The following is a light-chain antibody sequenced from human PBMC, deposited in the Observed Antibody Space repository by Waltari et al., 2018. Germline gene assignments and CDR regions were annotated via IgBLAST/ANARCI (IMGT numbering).Light chain of an antibody. CDR2: QES. J-gene: IGLJ2*01. CDR1: KLGDKY. CDR3: QAWDSSTFDVV. V-gene: IGLV3-1*01. Sequence: SYELTQPPSVSVSPGQTASITCPGAKLGDKYACWYQQKPGQTPVLGIYQESKRPSGIPERFSGSNSGNTATLTIGGTQAMDEADYYCQAWDSSTFDVVFGGGTKLTVL.